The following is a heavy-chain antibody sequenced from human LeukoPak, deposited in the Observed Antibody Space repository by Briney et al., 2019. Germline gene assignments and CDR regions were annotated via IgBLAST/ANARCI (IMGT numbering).Heavy chain of an antibody. J-gene: IGHJ4*02. CDR3: ARGPYSSNWYVDY. D-gene: IGHD6-13*01. CDR2: ISYDGSNK. Sequence: PEGSLRLSCAASGFTFSSCGMHWVRQAPGKGLEWVAVISYDGSNKYYAGSVKGRFTISRDNSKSTLYLQMNSLRAEDTAVYYCARGPYSSNWYVDYWGQGTLVTVAS. CDR1: GFTFSSCG. V-gene: IGHV3-33*05.